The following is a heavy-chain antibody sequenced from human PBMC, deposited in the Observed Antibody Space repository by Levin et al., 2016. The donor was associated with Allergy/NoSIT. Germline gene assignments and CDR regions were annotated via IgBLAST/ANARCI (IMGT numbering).Heavy chain of an antibody. V-gene: IGHV4-61*03. CDR3: ARDTYYYGMDV. J-gene: IGHJ6*02. CDR1: GDSISDSNYY. CDR2: VYQTGST. D-gene: IGHD2-21*01. Sequence: SETLSLTCTVSGDSISDSNYYWGWIRQTPGKGLEWIGCVYQTGSTNYNPSLKSRVTISIDTSKNHFSLNMYSVTAADTAVYYCARDTYYYGMDVWGQGTTVTVSS.